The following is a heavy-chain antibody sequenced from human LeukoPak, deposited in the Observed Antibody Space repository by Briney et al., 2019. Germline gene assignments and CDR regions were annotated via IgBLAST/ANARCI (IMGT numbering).Heavy chain of an antibody. CDR2: IYHSGST. CDR1: GYSISSGYY. V-gene: IGHV4-38-2*02. CDR3: ARGLYYSGAGRTFDS. J-gene: IGHJ4*02. D-gene: IGHD3-10*01. Sequence: SETLSLTCTVSGYSISSGYYWGWIRQPPGKGLEWIGSIYHSGSTNYNPSLKSRVTISVDTSKNHFSLKLSSVTAADTAMYFCARGLYYSGAGRTFDSWGQGTLVTVSS.